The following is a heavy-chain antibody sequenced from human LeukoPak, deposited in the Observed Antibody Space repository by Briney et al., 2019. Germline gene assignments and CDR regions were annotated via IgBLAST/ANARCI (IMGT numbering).Heavy chain of an antibody. V-gene: IGHV3-7*01. CDR3: ARQVSREGHFDY. CDR1: GFTFNNYW. D-gene: IGHD1-26*01. J-gene: IGHJ4*02. CDR2: IKEDTSQK. Sequence: GGSLRLSCAASGFTFNNYWLSWVRQGPGKGLEWVAHIKEDTSQKYYVGSVEGRFTIPRDNARNSLYLQMNSLRGEDTAVYFCARQVSREGHFDYWGQGALVTVSS.